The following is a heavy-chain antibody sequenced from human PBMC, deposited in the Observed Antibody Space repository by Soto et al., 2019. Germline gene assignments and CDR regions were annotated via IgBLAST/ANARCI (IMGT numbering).Heavy chain of an antibody. CDR1: GGTFSSYA. Sequence: QVQLVQSGAEVKKPGSSVKVSCKASGGTFSSYAISWVRQAPGQGLEWMGGIIPIFGTANYAQKFQGRVTITADEPTSTAYRELSSRRCEDTAVYYCARMGISWSRDDGDYWGQGTLVTGSS. CDR2: IIPIFGTA. V-gene: IGHV1-69*01. D-gene: IGHD6-13*01. CDR3: ARMGISWSRDDGDY. J-gene: IGHJ4*02.